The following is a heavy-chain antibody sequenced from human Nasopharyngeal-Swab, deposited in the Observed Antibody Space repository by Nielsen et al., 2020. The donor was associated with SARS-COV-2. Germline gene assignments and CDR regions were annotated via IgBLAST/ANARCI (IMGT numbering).Heavy chain of an antibody. CDR3: ARAAITMIVVVSAFDI. CDR2: TYYSGST. J-gene: IGHJ3*02. Sequence: WIRQPPGKGLEWIGYTYYSGSTYYNPSLKSRVTISVDTSKNQFSLKLSSVTAADTAVYYCARAAITMIVVVSAFDIWGQGTMVTVSS. D-gene: IGHD3-22*01. V-gene: IGHV4-31*02.